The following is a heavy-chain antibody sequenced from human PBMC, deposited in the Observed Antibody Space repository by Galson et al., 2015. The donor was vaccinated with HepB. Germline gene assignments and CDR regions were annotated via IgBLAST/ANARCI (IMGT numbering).Heavy chain of an antibody. J-gene: IGHJ5*02. D-gene: IGHD1-14*01. CDR2: T. CDR3: AREEPAEASNWFDP. V-gene: IGHV4-30-4*01. Sequence: QLQLQESGSGLVKPSQTLSLTCTVSGGSISSGDYYWSWIRQPPGKGLEWIGCTYYNPSLKSRVTISVDTSKNQFSLKLSSVTAADTAVYYCAREEPAEASNWFDPWGQGTLVTVSS. CDR1: GGSISSGDYY.